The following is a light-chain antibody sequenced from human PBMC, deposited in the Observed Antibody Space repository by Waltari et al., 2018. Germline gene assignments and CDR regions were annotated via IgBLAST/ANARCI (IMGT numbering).Light chain of an antibody. Sequence: DIQMTQSPSSLSASVGDRVTITYRASESIGYYLNWYQQRPGQTPDLLIYSASSLQDGVPSRFTGSGSGTVFTLTISSLQPEDSATYYCQQAYNTPSITFGQGTRLEIK. V-gene: IGKV1-39*01. CDR3: QQAYNTPSIT. J-gene: IGKJ5*01. CDR2: SAS. CDR1: ESIGYY.